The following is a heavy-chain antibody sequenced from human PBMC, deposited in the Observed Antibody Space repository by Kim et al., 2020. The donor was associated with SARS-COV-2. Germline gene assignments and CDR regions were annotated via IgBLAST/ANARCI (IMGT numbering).Heavy chain of an antibody. V-gene: IGHV1-46*01. D-gene: IGHD2-21*02. CDR2: INPSSGST. CDR3: ARSDSDYYYYGMDV. Sequence: ASVKVSCKASGYTFTSYYMHRVRQAPGQGLEWMGIINPSSGSTNYAQKFQGRVTMTRDTSTSTVYMELSSLRSEDTAVYYCARSDSDYYYYGMDVWGQGTTVTVSS. J-gene: IGHJ6*02. CDR1: GYTFTSYY.